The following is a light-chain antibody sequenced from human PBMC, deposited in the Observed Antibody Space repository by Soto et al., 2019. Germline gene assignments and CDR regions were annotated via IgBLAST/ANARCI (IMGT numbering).Light chain of an antibody. J-gene: IGLJ1*01. CDR2: DVS. Sequence: QSALTQPASVSGSPGQSITISCTGTSSDVGGYNYVSWYQQHPGKAPKLMISDVSNRPSGVSNRFSGSKSGNTASLTISGLQAEDEADYYCSSYTSSSTLVYVFGTGTKLTV. V-gene: IGLV2-14*01. CDR3: SSYTSSSTLVYV. CDR1: SSDVGGYNY.